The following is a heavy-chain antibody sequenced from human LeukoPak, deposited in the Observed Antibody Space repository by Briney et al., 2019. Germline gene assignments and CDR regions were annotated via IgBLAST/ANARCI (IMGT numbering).Heavy chain of an antibody. CDR1: GFTVSSNY. CDR2: IYSGGST. D-gene: IGHD1-1*01. V-gene: IGHV3-66*02. J-gene: IGHJ4*02. Sequence: GGSLRLSCASSGFTVSSNYMSWVRQAPGKGLEWVSVIYSGGSTYYADSVKGRFTISRDNSKNTLYLQMNSLRAEDTAVYYCARASVGSATAVGIADYWGQGTLVTVSS. CDR3: ARASVGSATAVGIADY.